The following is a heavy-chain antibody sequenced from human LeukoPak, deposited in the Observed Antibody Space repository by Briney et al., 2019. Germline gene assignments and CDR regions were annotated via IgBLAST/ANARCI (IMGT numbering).Heavy chain of an antibody. CDR2: ITWDGDSS. CDR3: AKALRAGYYSHYYYMDV. D-gene: IGHD3-9*01. J-gene: IGHJ6*03. Sequence: GGSLRLSCADSSFTFDDYAMHWVRQAPGKGLEWVSLITWDGDSSYYADSVKGRFTISRDNSKNSLYLQMNSLRPEDSALYYCAKALRAGYYSHYYYMDVWGKGTTVTVSS. CDR1: SFTFDDYA. V-gene: IGHV3-43D*03.